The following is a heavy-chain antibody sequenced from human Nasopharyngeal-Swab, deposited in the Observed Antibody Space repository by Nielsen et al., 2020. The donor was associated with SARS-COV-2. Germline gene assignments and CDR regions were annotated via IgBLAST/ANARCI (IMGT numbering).Heavy chain of an antibody. D-gene: IGHD3-16*01. CDR3: ARASFGYTFPFDY. CDR2: ISWDSGNI. CDR1: GFTFDDYA. Sequence: SLKISCAASGFTFDDYAIHWVRQAPGRGLEWVSGISWDSGNIGYADSVKGRFTISRDNAKNSLYLQMNSLRAEDTAVYYCARASFGYTFPFDYWGQGTLVTVSS. V-gene: IGHV3-9*01. J-gene: IGHJ4*02.